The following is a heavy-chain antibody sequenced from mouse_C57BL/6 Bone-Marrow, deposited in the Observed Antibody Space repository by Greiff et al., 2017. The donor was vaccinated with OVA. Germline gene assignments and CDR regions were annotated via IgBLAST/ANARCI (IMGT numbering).Heavy chain of an antibody. V-gene: IGHV1-59*01. CDR1: GYTFTHYW. J-gene: IGHJ2*02. D-gene: IGHD1-1*01. CDR2: IAPSDSYI. Sequence: QVQLQQPGAELVRPGTSVTLSCKASGYTFTHYWMHWVKQRPGQGLEWIGVIAPSDSYINYNQKFKGRATLTVDTSSSTAYMHLSSLTSEDSAVYYCAHYGSRLYLHYWGQGTSLTVSS. CDR3: AHYGSRLYLHY.